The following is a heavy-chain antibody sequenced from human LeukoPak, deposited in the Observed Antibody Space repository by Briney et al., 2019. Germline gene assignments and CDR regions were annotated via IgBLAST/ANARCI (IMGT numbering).Heavy chain of an antibody. CDR3: ARVVAARPSHYYCMDV. Sequence: SETLSLTCTVSGGSISSHYWSWIRQPPGKGLEWIGYIYYSGSTNYNPSLKSRVTISVDTSKNQFSLKLSSVTAADTAVYYCARVVAARPSHYYCMDVWGKGTTVTVSS. CDR1: GGSISSHY. CDR2: IYYSGST. V-gene: IGHV4-59*11. D-gene: IGHD6-6*01. J-gene: IGHJ6*03.